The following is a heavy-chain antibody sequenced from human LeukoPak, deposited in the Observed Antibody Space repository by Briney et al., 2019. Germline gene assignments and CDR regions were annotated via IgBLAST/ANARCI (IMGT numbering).Heavy chain of an antibody. V-gene: IGHV4-39*01. D-gene: IGHD5-18*01. Sequence: PSETPSLTCTVSGGSISSSGSYWAWFRQPPGKGLEWIANVYYNGNTYYNSSLKSRVTISVDTSKNQFSLKLSSVTAADTAVYYCARHPPRVAMVTEMFDPWGQGTLVTVSS. CDR1: GGSISSSGSY. CDR2: VYYNGNT. J-gene: IGHJ5*02. CDR3: ARHPPRVAMVTEMFDP.